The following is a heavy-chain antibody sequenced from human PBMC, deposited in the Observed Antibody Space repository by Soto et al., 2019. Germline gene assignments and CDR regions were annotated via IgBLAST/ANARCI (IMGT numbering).Heavy chain of an antibody. J-gene: IGHJ3*01. V-gene: IGHV3-7*01. D-gene: IGHD4-17*01. CDR1: GFTFSSYW. Sequence: GGSLRLSCEASGFTFSSYWMNWVRQAPGKGLEWVANIKQDGSEKYYVDSVKGRFTISRDNAKNSLYLQMNSLRAEDTAVYYCAKSTVALDFWGQGTMVTVSS. CDR3: AKSTVALDF. CDR2: IKQDGSEK.